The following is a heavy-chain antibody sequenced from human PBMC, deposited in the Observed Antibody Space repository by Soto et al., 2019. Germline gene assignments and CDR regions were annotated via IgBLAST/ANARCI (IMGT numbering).Heavy chain of an antibody. J-gene: IGHJ6*02. V-gene: IGHV1-18*01. CDR1: GYKFISHS. D-gene: IGHD2-21*01. Sequence: ASVKVSCKSSGYKFISHSITWVRQAPGQGLEWMGRISAYNGNTNYAQKLQGRVTMTTDTSTNTAYMELRSLRSDDTAVYYCARGAFCGRAQGCRDLDVWGQGTTVTVSS. CDR2: ISAYNGNT. CDR3: ARGAFCGRAQGCRDLDV.